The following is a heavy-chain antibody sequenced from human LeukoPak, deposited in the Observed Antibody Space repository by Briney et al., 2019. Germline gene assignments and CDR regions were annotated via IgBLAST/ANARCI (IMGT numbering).Heavy chain of an antibody. J-gene: IGHJ5*02. V-gene: IGHV3-20*04. CDR3: AGYYYDSSRGFDL. CDR2: INWNGAWT. CDR1: GFKFDDYG. Sequence: GGSLRLSCAASGFKFDDYGMSWVCQAPGKGLEWVCDINWNGAWTGYADSVKGRFTISRDNAKNSLYLQMNSLRAEDTALYYCAGYYYDSSRGFDLWGQGTLVTVS. D-gene: IGHD3-22*01.